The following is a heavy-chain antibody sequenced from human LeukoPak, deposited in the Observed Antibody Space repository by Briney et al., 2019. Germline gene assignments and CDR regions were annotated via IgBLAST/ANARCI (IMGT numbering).Heavy chain of an antibody. CDR2: ITSSSSYI. J-gene: IGHJ6*03. CDR3: ARGTSHSESYYYYMDV. D-gene: IGHD3-3*02. CDR1: GFTFTSYN. Sequence: GGSLRLSCAASGFTFTSYNMNWVRQAPGKGLEWVSSITSSSSYIYYADSVKGRLTISRDNAKNSLYLQMDSLRVEDTAVYYCARGTSHSESYYYYMDVWGKGTTVTISS. V-gene: IGHV3-21*04.